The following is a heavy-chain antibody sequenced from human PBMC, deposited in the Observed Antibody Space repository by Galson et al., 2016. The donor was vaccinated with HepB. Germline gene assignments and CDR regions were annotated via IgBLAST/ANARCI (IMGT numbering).Heavy chain of an antibody. V-gene: IGHV2-70*04. CDR1: GFSLNTAGMR. Sequence: PALVKPTQTLTLTCTFSGFSLNTAGMRVSWIRQPPGKALEWLARIGWDDDKLYTTSLKTRLTISKDTSKKQVVLTMTNMQPVDTGTYYCARDYYDVSGARFRFDPWGQGILVTVSS. CDR2: IGWDDDK. J-gene: IGHJ5*02. D-gene: IGHD3-22*01. CDR3: ARDYYDVSGARFRFDP.